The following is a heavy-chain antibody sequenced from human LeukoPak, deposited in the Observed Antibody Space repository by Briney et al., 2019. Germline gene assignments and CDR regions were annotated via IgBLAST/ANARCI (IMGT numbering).Heavy chain of an antibody. CDR3: ARDSDYYYGSGSYYRGVY. D-gene: IGHD3-10*01. CDR1: GGTFSSYA. Sequence: SVKVSCKASGGTFSSYAISWVRQAPGQGLEWMGWIIPIFGTANYAQKFQGRVTITADESTSTAYMELSSLRSEDTAVYYCARDSDYYYGSGSYYRGVYWGQGTLVTVSS. CDR2: IIPIFGTA. V-gene: IGHV1-69*01. J-gene: IGHJ4*02.